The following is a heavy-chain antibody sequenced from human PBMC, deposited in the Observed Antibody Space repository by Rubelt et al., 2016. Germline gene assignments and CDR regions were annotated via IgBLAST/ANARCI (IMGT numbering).Heavy chain of an antibody. CDR3: AKVRTGTTALTYYYYGMDV. CDR2: FDPEDGET. J-gene: IGHJ6*02. Sequence: SGAEVKKPGASVKVSCKVSGYTLTELSMHWVRQAPGKGLEWMGGFDPEDGETIYAQKFQGRVTMTEDTSTDTAYMELSSLRSEDTAVYYCAKVRTGTTALTYYYYGMDVWGQGTTVTVSS. CDR1: GYTLTELS. V-gene: IGHV1-24*01. D-gene: IGHD1-1*01.